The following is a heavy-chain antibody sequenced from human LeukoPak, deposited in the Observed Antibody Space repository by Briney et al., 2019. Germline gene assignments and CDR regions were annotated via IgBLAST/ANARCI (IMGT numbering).Heavy chain of an antibody. D-gene: IGHD3-22*01. V-gene: IGHV3-43*02. Sequence: GGSLRLFCAASGFTFDDYAMHWVRQAPGKGLEWVSLISGDGGSTYYADSVKGRFTISRDNSKNSLYLQMNSLRTEDTALYYCAKAHPSRLSLRVLDYWGQGTLVTVSS. J-gene: IGHJ4*02. CDR1: GFTFDDYA. CDR3: AKAHPSRLSLRVLDY. CDR2: ISGDGGST.